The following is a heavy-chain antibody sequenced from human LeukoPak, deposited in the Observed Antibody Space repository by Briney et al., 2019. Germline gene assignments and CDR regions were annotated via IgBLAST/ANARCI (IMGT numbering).Heavy chain of an antibody. J-gene: IGHJ4*02. CDR3: ARRGAVAGTFDY. CDR1: GFTFSSYA. CDR2: ISYDGSNK. V-gene: IGHV3-30*04. D-gene: IGHD6-19*01. Sequence: ALRLSCAASGFTFSSYAMHWVRQAPGKGLEWVAVISYDGSNKKYADSVKGRFTISRDNAKNTLYLQMNSLRAEDTAVYYCARRGAVAGTFDYWGQGTLVTVSS.